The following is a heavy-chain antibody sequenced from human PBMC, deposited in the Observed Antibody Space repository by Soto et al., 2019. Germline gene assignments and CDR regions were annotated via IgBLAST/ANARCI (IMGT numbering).Heavy chain of an antibody. CDR2: IRQDGNEN. CDR3: AKDSGTYPSNYYDRDV. D-gene: IGHD1-26*01. V-gene: IGHV3-7*03. CDR1: GFTFSNYW. J-gene: IGHJ6*02. Sequence: PGGTLRLSCAPSGFTFSNYWMSWVRQAPGKGLEWVANIRQDGNENYYVDSVKGRFTTSRDNSKNTLYLQMNSLRGDDTAVYYCAKDSGTYPSNYYDRDVWDQGTTVTVSS.